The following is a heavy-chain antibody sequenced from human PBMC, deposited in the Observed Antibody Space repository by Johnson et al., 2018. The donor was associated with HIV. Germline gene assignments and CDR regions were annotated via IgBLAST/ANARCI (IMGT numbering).Heavy chain of an antibody. CDR1: GFTVSSIC. Sequence: EVQLLESGGGLVQPGGSLRLSCAASGFTVSSICLSWVRQAPGKGLEWVSVISGDGDRIFYGDSVKGRFTLSRDNSKNTLYLQMNSLRAEDTAVYYCAKAEGATSAFDIWGQGTMVTVS. J-gene: IGHJ3*02. D-gene: IGHD1-26*01. V-gene: IGHV3-23*01. CDR2: ISGDGDRI. CDR3: AKAEGATSAFDI.